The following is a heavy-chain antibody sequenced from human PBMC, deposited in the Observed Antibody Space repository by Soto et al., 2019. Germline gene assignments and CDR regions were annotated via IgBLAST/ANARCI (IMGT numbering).Heavy chain of an antibody. D-gene: IGHD5-12*01. J-gene: IGHJ4*02. V-gene: IGHV4-59*01. CDR2: IYYSGST. Sequence: PSETLSLTCTVSGGSISSYYWSWIRQPPGKELEWIGYIYYSGSTNYNPSLKSRVTISVDTSKNQFSLKLSSVTAADTAVYYCAGGYSGYDLGFLDYWGQGTLVTVSS. CDR1: GGSISSYY. CDR3: AGGYSGYDLGFLDY.